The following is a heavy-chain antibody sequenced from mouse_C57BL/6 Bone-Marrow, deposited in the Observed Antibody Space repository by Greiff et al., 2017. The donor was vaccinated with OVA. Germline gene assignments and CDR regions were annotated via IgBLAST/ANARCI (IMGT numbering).Heavy chain of an antibody. CDR3: TRGYSNYYAMDY. D-gene: IGHD2-5*01. Sequence: QVQLQQSGAELVRPGASVTLSCKASGYTFTDYEMHWVKQTPVHGLEWIGAIDPETGGTASNQKFKGNAILTADKSSSTAYMELRSLTSEDSAVYYCTRGYSNYYAMDYWGQGTAVTVSS. J-gene: IGHJ4*01. CDR1: GYTFTDYE. V-gene: IGHV1-15*01. CDR2: IDPETGGT.